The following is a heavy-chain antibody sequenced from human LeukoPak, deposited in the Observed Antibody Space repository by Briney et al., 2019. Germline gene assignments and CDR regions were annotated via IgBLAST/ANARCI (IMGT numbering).Heavy chain of an antibody. CDR1: GDSFTSYSAA. Sequence: SQTLSLTCAVSGDSFTSYSAAWNWLRPSQSRGFKGLGRTNYRTKWYNDYAVDVKSLITITPDTSTHKYCPQLNSVTPEDTAGYYCARAPSQPSLTTLHFDYWGEGTLVTVSS. CDR3: ARAPSQPSLTTLHFDY. D-gene: IGHD4/OR15-4a*01. CDR2: TNYRTKWYN. J-gene: IGHJ4*02. V-gene: IGHV6-1*01.